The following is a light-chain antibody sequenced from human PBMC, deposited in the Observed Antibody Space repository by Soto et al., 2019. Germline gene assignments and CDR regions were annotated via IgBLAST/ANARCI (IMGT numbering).Light chain of an antibody. Sequence: QSVLTQPPSASGTPGQRVTISCSGSSSNIGSNYVYWYQQLPGTAPKLLIPRNNQRPSGVPDRFSGSKSGTSDYLAISGLRSEDEADYYCAAWDDSLSGYVFGTGTKLTVL. V-gene: IGLV1-47*01. CDR1: SSNIGSNY. J-gene: IGLJ1*01. CDR3: AAWDDSLSGYV. CDR2: RNN.